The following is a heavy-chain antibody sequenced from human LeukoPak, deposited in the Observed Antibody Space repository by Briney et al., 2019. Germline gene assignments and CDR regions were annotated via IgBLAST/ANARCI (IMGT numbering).Heavy chain of an antibody. J-gene: IGHJ4*02. CDR1: GVPFSNYY. CDR3: TRAMAGHPD. V-gene: IGHV4-34*01. CDR2: INHSGYT. D-gene: IGHD6-19*01. Sequence: PSETLSLNCGVSGVPFSNYYWSWVSQSPTQGLEWIGEINHSGYTNYNPSLKSRVTMSIDTSKNQFSLKLTSVTAAVAGVYYCTRAMAGHPDCGQRTLVTVSS.